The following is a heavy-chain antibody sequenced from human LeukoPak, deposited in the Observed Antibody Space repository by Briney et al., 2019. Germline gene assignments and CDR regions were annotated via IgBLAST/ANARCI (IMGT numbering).Heavy chain of an antibody. CDR1: GFTFHNYG. V-gene: IGHV3-33*01. Sequence: PGRSLRLSCAASGFTFHNYGMHWVRQAPGKGLEWVALIWYDGSNTYYADSVKGRFTISRENSNNTLYLQMNRLRAEDTAVYYCARDQQRFCSGGTCYLGFEYWGQGILVTVSS. D-gene: IGHD2-15*01. CDR2: IWYDGSNT. J-gene: IGHJ4*02. CDR3: ARDQQRFCSGGTCYLGFEY.